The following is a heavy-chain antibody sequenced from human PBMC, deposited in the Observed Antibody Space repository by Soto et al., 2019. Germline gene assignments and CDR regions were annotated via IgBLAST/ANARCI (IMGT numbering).Heavy chain of an antibody. CDR2: IIPTFGTG. J-gene: IGHJ6*02. Sequence: QVLLVQSGPEVKKPGSSVKVSCKASGGTFNNYAINWVRQAPGKGLEWMGGIIPTFGTGNHAQKFQGRVTITADESTTTAYIELNSQRSEDKAIYYCASFDGTLVRGGRSSPYEMDVWGQGTTVIVSS. CDR3: ASFDGTLVRGGRSSPYEMDV. V-gene: IGHV1-69*01. CDR1: GGTFNNYA. D-gene: IGHD3-10*01.